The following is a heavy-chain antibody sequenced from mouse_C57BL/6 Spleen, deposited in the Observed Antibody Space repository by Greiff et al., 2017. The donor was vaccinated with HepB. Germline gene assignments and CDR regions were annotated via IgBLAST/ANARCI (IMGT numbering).Heavy chain of an antibody. V-gene: IGHV14-1*01. CDR3: TTGDYDLSWFAY. D-gene: IGHD2-4*01. CDR1: GFNIKDYY. J-gene: IGHJ3*01. Sequence: VQLQQSGAELVRPGASVKLSCTASGFNIKDYYMHWVKQRPEQGLEWIGRIDPEDGDTEYAPKFQVKATMTADTSSNTDYLQLSSLTSEDTAVYYGTTGDYDLSWFAYWGQGTLVTVSA. CDR2: IDPEDGDT.